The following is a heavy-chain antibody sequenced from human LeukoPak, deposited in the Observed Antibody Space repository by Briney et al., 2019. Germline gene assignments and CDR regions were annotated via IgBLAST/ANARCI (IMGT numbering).Heavy chain of an antibody. CDR1: GFTFSSYA. CDR2: ISSNGGSI. D-gene: IGHD6-13*01. Sequence: GGSLRLSCAASGFTFSSYAMHWVRQAPGKGLEYVSAISSNGGSIYYANSVRGRFTISRDNSKNTLYLQMGSLRGEDMAVYYCARKGSSWYYSDYWGQGTLVTVSS. CDR3: ARKGSSWYYSDY. V-gene: IGHV3-64*01. J-gene: IGHJ4*02.